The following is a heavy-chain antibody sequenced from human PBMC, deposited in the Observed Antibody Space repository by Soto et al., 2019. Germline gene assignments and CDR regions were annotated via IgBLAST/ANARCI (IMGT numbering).Heavy chain of an antibody. D-gene: IGHD3-22*01. CDR2: ISYDGSNK. CDR3: AKEYYYDSSGYYATGFDY. Sequence: PGGSLSLSCAASGFTFSSYGMHWVRQAPGKGLEWVAVISYDGSNKYYADSVKGRFTISRDNSKNTLYLQMNSLRAEDTAVYYCAKEYYYDSSGYYATGFDYWGQGTLVTVSS. V-gene: IGHV3-30*18. J-gene: IGHJ4*02. CDR1: GFTFSSYG.